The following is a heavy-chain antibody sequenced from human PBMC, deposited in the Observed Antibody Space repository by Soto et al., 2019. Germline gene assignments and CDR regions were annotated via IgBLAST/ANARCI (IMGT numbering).Heavy chain of an antibody. V-gene: IGHV3-23*01. D-gene: IGHD6-13*01. CDR2: ITSGGST. J-gene: IGHJ2*01. Sequence: EVHLLESGGGLVQPGGALRLSCAASGCPFSTYAMTWVRQARGKGMEWVSTITSGGSTDYADFVKGRFTISRDNSKDTLYLQMNSLKADDTAVYYCAKAPGSSWYKGYFDLWGRGTLVTVSS. CDR1: GCPFSTYA. CDR3: AKAPGSSWYKGYFDL.